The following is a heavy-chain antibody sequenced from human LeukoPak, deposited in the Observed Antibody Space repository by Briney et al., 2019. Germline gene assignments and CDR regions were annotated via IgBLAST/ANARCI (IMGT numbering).Heavy chain of an antibody. CDR1: GFTFSSYG. V-gene: IGHV3-30*02. CDR2: IRYDGSNK. D-gene: IGHD6-19*01. CDR3: ARDRSREQWLVTYTFDI. J-gene: IGHJ3*02. Sequence: PGGSLRLSCAASGFTFSSYGMHWVRQAPGKGLEWVAFIRYDGSNKYYADSVKGRFTISRDNSKNTLYLQMNSLRAEDTAVYYCARDRSREQWLVTYTFDIWGQGTMVTVSS.